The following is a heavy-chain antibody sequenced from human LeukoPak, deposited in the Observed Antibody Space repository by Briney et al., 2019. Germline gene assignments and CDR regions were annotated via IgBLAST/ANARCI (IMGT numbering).Heavy chain of an antibody. CDR3: ARGKYSYGPFDY. J-gene: IGHJ4*02. Sequence: GGSLRLSCAASGFSFSSSWMHWVRPAPGKGLVWVSRINSDGTSTSYADSVKGRFTISRDNAKNTLYLQMNSLRADDTAVYYCARGKYSYGPFDYWGQGTLVTVSS. CDR1: GFSFSSSW. V-gene: IGHV3-74*01. CDR2: INSDGTST. D-gene: IGHD5-18*01.